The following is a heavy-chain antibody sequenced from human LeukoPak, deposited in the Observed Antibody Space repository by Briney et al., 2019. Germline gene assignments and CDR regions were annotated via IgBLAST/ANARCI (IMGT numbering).Heavy chain of an antibody. J-gene: IGHJ4*02. CDR2: INPSGGST. CDR1: GYTFTSYY. Sequence: ASVKVSCKASGYTFTSYYMHWVRQAPGQGLEWMGIINPSGGSTSYAQKFQGRVTMTRDTSTSTVYLELSSLRSEDTAVYYCARDSSGWYYFDYWGQGTLVTVSS. V-gene: IGHV1-46*01. D-gene: IGHD6-19*01. CDR3: ARDSSGWYYFDY.